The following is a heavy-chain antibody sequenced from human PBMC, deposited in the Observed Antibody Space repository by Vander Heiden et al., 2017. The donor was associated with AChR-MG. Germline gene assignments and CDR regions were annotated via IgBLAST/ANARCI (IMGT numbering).Heavy chain of an antibody. J-gene: IGHJ4*02. CDR1: GGTFSSYA. CDR3: ASPYGSGSYYGD. V-gene: IGHV1-69*14. D-gene: IGHD3-10*01. CDR2: IIPIIGTA. Sequence: QVPLAQSPAEVKMPRPSLTLSCQAPGGTFSSYAISWVRQARGQGLEWMGGIIPIIGTANYAQKFQGRVTITAEKSTSTADMELSSLRSEETAGYYCASPYGSGSYYGDWGQGTLVTVSS.